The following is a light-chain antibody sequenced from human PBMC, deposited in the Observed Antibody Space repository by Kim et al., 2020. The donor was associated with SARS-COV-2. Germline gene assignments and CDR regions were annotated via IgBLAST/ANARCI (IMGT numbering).Light chain of an antibody. CDR3: QQLHTYPLT. CDR1: QGISRD. CDR2: AAS. Sequence: ILFTQSPSSLSASVGDRVTITCRASQGISRDLAWYQQKPGNPPKLLIYAASTLQSGVPSRFSGSGSGTDFTLTITSLQPEDFATYSCQQLHTYPLTFGPGTKVDIK. V-gene: IGKV1-9*01. J-gene: IGKJ3*01.